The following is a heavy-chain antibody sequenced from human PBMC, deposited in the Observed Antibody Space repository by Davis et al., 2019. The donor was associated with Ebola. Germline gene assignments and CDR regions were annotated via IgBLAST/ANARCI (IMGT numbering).Heavy chain of an antibody. V-gene: IGHV3-11*01. CDR3: ARGGSGTIVGVVINWVDP. J-gene: IGHJ5*02. Sequence: GESLKISCAASGFTFSDYYMSWIRQAPGKGLEWVSYSSRSGRTIYYADSVNGRFTISRDNAKNSLYLQMNSLRDEDTAVYYCARGGSGTIVGVVINWVDPWGQGTLVTVSS. CDR2: SSRSGRTI. D-gene: IGHD3-3*01. CDR1: GFTFSDYY.